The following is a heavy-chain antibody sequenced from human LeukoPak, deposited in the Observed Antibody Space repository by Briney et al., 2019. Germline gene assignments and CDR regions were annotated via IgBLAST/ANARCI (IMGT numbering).Heavy chain of an antibody. J-gene: IGHJ4*02. CDR2: MFHTGST. CDR1: ANSITRYY. D-gene: IGHD6-13*01. V-gene: IGHV4-59*01. Sequence: SETLSLTCSVSANSITRYYLSRIRQPPGKGLEWIGYMFHTGSTSYNPSLKSRVTLSMDTSKLQFSLKLTSVTAADTAVYYCARERSAAPADYWGPRTLVTVSS. CDR3: ARERSAAPADY.